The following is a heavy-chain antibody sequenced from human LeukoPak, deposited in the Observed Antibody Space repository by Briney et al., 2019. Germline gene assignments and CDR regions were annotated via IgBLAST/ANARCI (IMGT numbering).Heavy chain of an antibody. CDR3: ARAFALYSAASGATFDI. V-gene: IGHV4-34*01. CDR2: INHSGST. J-gene: IGHJ3*02. D-gene: IGHD1-26*01. Sequence: SETLSLTCAVYGGSFSGYYWSWIRQPPGKGLEWIGEINHSGSTNSNPSLKSRVTMSLDPSKNQFSMKLSSVTAADTAVYFCARAFALYSAASGATFDIWGHGTVVTVSS. CDR1: GGSFSGYY.